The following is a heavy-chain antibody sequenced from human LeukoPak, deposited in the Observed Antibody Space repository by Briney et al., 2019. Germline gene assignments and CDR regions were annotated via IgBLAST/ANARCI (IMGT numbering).Heavy chain of an antibody. CDR3: AKGLRATYDS. CDR1: GFTFSSYA. Sequence: GGSLRLSCAASGFTFSSYAMTWFRQAPGKGLEWVSSITDSGDGTYYADSVKGRFTISRDNSKNTLYLQVNSLRADDTAVYYCAKGLRATYDSWGQGTLVTVSS. CDR2: ITDSGDGT. J-gene: IGHJ4*02. V-gene: IGHV3-23*01.